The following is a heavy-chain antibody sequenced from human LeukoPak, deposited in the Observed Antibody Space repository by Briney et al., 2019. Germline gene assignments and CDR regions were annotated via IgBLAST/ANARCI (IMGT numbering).Heavy chain of an antibody. J-gene: IGHJ4*02. V-gene: IGHV4-39*01. CDR1: GGSISSSSYS. CDR3: ARVTYYYDSSGPYYFDY. D-gene: IGHD3-22*01. CDR2: IYYSGST. Sequence: PSETLSLTCTVSGGSISSSSYSWGWIRQPPGKGLEWIGSIYYSGSTYYNPSLKSRVTISVDTSKNQFSLKLSSVTAADTAVYYCARVTYYYDSSGPYYFDYWGQGTLVTVSS.